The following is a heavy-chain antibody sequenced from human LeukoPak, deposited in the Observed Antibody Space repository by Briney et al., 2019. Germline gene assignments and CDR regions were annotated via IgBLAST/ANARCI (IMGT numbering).Heavy chain of an antibody. CDR3: ARDQSDYGLDY. V-gene: IGHV3-66*01. CDR1: GFTVSSNY. D-gene: IGHD4/OR15-4a*01. J-gene: IGHJ4*02. Sequence: GGSLRLSCAASGFTVSSNYMSWVRQAPGKGLGWVSVIYSGGSTYYADSVKGRFTISRANSKNTLYLQMNSLRAEDTAVYYCARDQSDYGLDYWGQGTLVTVSS. CDR2: IYSGGST.